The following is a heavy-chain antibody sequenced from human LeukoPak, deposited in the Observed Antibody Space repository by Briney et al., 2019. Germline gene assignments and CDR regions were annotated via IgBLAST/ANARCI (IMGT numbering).Heavy chain of an antibody. Sequence: PSETLSLTCTVSGGSISSGSYYWSWIRQPAGKGLEWIGRIYTSGSTNYNPSLKGRVTISVDTSKNQFSLKLSSVTAADTAVYYCARSHGSYSAWGAFDIWGQGTMVTVSS. CDR1: GGSISSGSYY. V-gene: IGHV4-61*02. CDR3: ARSHGSYSAWGAFDI. J-gene: IGHJ3*02. CDR2: IYTSGST. D-gene: IGHD1-26*01.